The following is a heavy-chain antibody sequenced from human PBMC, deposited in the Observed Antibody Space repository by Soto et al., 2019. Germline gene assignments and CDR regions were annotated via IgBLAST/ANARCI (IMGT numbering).Heavy chain of an antibody. V-gene: IGHV1-58*01. D-gene: IGHD3-3*01. Sequence: SVKVSCKASGFTFTSSAVQWVRQARGQRLEWIGWIVVGSGNTNYAQKFQERVTITRDMSTSTAYMELSSLRSEDTAVYYCAAGEYYDFWRTGMDVWGQGTTVTVSS. CDR1: GFTFTSSA. CDR2: IVVGSGNT. J-gene: IGHJ6*02. CDR3: AAGEYYDFWRTGMDV.